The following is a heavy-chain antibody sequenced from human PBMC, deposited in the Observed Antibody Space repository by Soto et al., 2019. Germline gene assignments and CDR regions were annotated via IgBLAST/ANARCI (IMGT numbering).Heavy chain of an antibody. Sequence: ASVKVSCKASGYTFTSFDMHWVRQAPGQGLEWMGIITPTTGSTYFAQGFHGRVTMTRDTSTSTAYMELSSLRSEDTAVYYCARHQRWHRGLFDPWGQGTPVTVSS. J-gene: IGHJ5*02. CDR3: ARHQRWHRGLFDP. CDR1: GYTFTSFD. V-gene: IGHV1-46*01. CDR2: ITPTTGST.